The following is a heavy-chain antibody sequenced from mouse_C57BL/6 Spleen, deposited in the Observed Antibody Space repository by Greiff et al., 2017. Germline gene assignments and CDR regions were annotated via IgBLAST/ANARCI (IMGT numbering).Heavy chain of an antibody. CDR2: IRNKANNHAT. J-gene: IGHJ4*01. D-gene: IGHD1-1*01. V-gene: IGHV6-6*01. CDR3: TRGLLRYYYAMDY. CDR1: GFTFSDAW. Sequence: EVKVEESGGGLVQPGGSMKLSCAACGFTFSDAWMDWVRQSPEKGLEWVAEIRNKANNHATYYAESVKGRFTISRDDSKSSVYLQMNSLRAEDTGIYYCTRGLLRYYYAMDYWGQGTSVTVSS.